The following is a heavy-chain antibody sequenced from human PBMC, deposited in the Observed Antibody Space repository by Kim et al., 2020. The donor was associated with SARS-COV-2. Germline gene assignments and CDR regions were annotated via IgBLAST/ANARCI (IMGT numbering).Heavy chain of an antibody. CDR2: INEDGSKK. D-gene: IGHD3-16*01. CDR1: GFIFSNYW. CDR3: ARLAITENFDH. J-gene: IGHJ4*02. Sequence: GGSLRLSCAASGFIFSNYWMHWVRQAPGKGLECVAKINEDGSKKYYGDSMKGRFSISRDNAGNSLYLQMNSLRAEDTAVYYCARLAITENFDHWGRGIL. V-gene: IGHV3-7*01.